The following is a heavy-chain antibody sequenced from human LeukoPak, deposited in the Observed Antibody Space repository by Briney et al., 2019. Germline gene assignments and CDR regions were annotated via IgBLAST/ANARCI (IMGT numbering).Heavy chain of an antibody. CDR1: GFIFSNYW. D-gene: IGHD3-9*01. J-gene: IGHJ4*02. V-gene: IGHV3-7*05. CDR2: IKEDGSKK. Sequence: GGSLRPSSEASGFIFSNYWMNWVRQAPGKGLEWVANIKEDGSKKDYVDSVKGQFTISRDNAKNSLYLEMSSLGAEDTAVYYCARVLTGYRDYWGQGTLVTVSS. CDR3: ARVLTGYRDY.